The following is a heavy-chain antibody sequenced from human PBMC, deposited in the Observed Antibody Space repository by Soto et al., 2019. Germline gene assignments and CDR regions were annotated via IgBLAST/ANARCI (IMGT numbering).Heavy chain of an antibody. Sequence: QVQLVESGGGGVQPGRSLRLTCAASGFTFSSYSMHWVRQAPGKGLECVAVMSADGSNKYYADSVKGRFTISRDNSKNTLYLQMNSVRSEDTAVYYCPRDVWHCSSNSCYFYGMDVGGQGTTVTVSS. CDR3: PRDVWHCSSNSCYFYGMDV. CDR2: MSADGSNK. V-gene: IGHV3-30-3*01. CDR1: GFTFSSYS. D-gene: IGHD2-2*01. J-gene: IGHJ6*02.